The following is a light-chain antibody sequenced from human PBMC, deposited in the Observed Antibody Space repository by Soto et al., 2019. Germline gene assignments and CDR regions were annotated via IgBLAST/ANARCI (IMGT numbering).Light chain of an antibody. CDR2: GAS. Sequence: IVITQSPTTLSVSQRERATSSCRASQSVSSNLAWYQLKPGQAPRLLIYGASTRATGIPARFSGSGSGTEFTLTISSLQSEDFAVYYCQQYNNWPRTFGQGTKVDIK. CDR3: QQYNNWPRT. J-gene: IGKJ1*01. V-gene: IGKV3-15*01. CDR1: QSVSSN.